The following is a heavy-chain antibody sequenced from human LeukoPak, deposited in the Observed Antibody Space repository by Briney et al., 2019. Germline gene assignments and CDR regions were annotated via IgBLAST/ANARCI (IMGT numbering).Heavy chain of an antibody. V-gene: IGHV3-23*01. D-gene: IGHD3/OR15-3a*01. CDR3: AKRGVVIRVILVGFHKEAYYFES. CDR2: IIGSSGDT. J-gene: IGHJ4*02. Sequence: GGSLRLSCAASGFRFSNFAMSWVRQAPGKGLEWVSLIIGSSGDTLYADSAKGRFTISRDNPKNTLYLQMNSLRAEDTAVYFCAKRGVVIRVILVGFHKEAYYFESWGQGALVTVSS. CDR1: GFRFSNFA.